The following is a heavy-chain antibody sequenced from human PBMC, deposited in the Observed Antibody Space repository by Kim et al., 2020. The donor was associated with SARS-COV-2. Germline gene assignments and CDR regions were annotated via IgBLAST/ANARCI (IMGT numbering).Heavy chain of an antibody. J-gene: IGHJ4*02. V-gene: IGHV3-33*01. CDR1: GFTFSSYG. CDR3: ARGGGELYYYGSGSYYS. CDR2: IWYDGSNK. Sequence: GGSLRLSCAASGFTFSSYGMHWVRQAPGKGLEWVAVIWYDGSNKYYADSVKGRFTISRDNSKNTLYLQMNSLRAEDTAVYYCARGGGELYYYGSGSYYSWGQGTLVTVSS. D-gene: IGHD3-10*01.